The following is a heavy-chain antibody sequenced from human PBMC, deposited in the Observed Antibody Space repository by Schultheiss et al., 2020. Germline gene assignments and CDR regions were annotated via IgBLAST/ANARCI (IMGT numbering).Heavy chain of an antibody. CDR3: AKDLGSSGFDY. CDR2: ISYDGSNK. D-gene: IGHD6-19*01. V-gene: IGHV3-30*18. J-gene: IGHJ4*02. CDR1: GFTFSSYA. Sequence: WGSLRLACGASGFTFSSYAMSWVRQAPGKGLEWVAVISYDGSNKYYADSVKGRFTISRDNSKNTLYLQMNSLRAEDTAVYYCAKDLGSSGFDYWGQGTLVTVSS.